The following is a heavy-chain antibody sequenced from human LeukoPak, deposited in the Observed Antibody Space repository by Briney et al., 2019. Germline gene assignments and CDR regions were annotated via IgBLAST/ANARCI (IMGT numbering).Heavy chain of an antibody. Sequence: GGSLRLSCAASGFTFSSYSMNWVRQASGKGLEWVSSISSSSSYIYYADPVKGRFTISRDNAKNSLYLQMNSLRAEDTAVYYCAKDPAEDLVDVLGGQGTLVTVSS. CDR1: GFTFSSYS. D-gene: IGHD2-15*01. CDR2: ISSSSSYI. V-gene: IGHV3-21*01. J-gene: IGHJ4*02. CDR3: AKDPAEDLVDVL.